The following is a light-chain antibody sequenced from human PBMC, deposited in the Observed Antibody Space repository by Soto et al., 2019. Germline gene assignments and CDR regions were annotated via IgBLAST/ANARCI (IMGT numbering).Light chain of an antibody. CDR3: MQALQTPLT. CDR1: QSLLHSNGYNY. Sequence: DIVMTQSPLSLPVTPGEPASISCRSSQSLLHSNGYNYLDWYLQKPGQSPQLLIYLGSNRASGVPARFSGSGSGTDFTLKISRVEAEDVGVYYCMQALQTPLTFGGGTKLEIK. CDR2: LGS. J-gene: IGKJ4*01. V-gene: IGKV2-28*01.